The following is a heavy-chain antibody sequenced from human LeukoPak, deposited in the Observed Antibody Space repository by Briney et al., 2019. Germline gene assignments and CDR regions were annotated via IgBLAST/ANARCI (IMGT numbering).Heavy chain of an antibody. V-gene: IGHV3-48*04. CDR1: GFTFSNFA. CDR3: ARRVQYYFDY. Sequence: GGSLRLSCAASGFTFSNFAMTWVRQAPGKGPEWVSYISGSSRTIYYADSVKGRFTISRDNAKNSLYLQMNSLRAEDTALYYCARRVQYYFDYWGQGTLVTVSS. CDR2: ISGSSRTI. J-gene: IGHJ4*02.